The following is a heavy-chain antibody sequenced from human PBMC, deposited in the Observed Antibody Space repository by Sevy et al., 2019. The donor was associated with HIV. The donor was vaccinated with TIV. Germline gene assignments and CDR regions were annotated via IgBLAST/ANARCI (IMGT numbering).Heavy chain of an antibody. CDR2: ISYPGRDK. Sequence: GGSLRLSCVVSGIIFTSSGMHWVRQAPGKGLEWVAVISYPGRDKFYADSVKGRFTISRDNSKNILYLQMNGLRIEDTAVYYCAKDFTGYYGTDVWGQGTMVTVSS. V-gene: IGHV3-30*18. D-gene: IGHD3-9*01. CDR3: AKDFTGYYGTDV. J-gene: IGHJ6*01. CDR1: GIIFTSSG.